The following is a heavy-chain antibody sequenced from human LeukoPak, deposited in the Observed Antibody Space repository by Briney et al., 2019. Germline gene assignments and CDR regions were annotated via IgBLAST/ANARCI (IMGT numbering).Heavy chain of an antibody. CDR2: IHTSGST. CDR3: ARDSGGSVTIFGVVNKNWFDP. J-gene: IGHJ5*02. Sequence: SETLSLTCTVSGGSISSYYWSWIRQPAGKGREWIGRIHTSGSTNYNPSLKSRVTMSVDTSKNQFSLKLSSVTAADTAVYYCARDSGGSVTIFGVVNKNWFDPWGQGTLVTVSS. D-gene: IGHD3-3*01. CDR1: GGSISSYY. V-gene: IGHV4-4*07.